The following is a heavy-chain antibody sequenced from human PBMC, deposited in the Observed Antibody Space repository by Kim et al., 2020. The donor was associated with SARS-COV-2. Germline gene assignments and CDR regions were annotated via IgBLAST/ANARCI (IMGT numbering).Heavy chain of an antibody. CDR3: ARHVAAAAGNEWYFDL. V-gene: IGHV5-51*01. CDR1: GSNFASYW. CDR2: INPGDSET. D-gene: IGHD6-13*01. Sequence: GESLKISCKGSGSNFASYWIGWVRQMPGKGLEWMGIINPGDSETRYSSSFRGQVIISADKSIGAAYLQWSSLKASDTAKYYCARHVAAAAGNEWYFDLWGRGTLVNV. J-gene: IGHJ2*01.